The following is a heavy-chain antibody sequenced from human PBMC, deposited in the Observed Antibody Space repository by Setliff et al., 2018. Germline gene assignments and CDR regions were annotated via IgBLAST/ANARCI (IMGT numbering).Heavy chain of an antibody. CDR1: GFTFSSYG. CDR3: ASYCSGGSCADFDY. J-gene: IGHJ4*02. CDR2: IWYDGTNK. Sequence: RLSCAASGFTFSSYGMHWVRQAPGKGLEWVAVIWYDGTNKYYADSVKGRFTISRDNSKNTLYLQMNSLRAEDTAVYYCASYCSGGSCADFDYWGQGTLVTVSS. D-gene: IGHD2-15*01. V-gene: IGHV3-33*01.